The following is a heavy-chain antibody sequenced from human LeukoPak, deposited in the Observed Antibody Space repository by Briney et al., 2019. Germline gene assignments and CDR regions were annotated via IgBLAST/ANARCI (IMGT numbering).Heavy chain of an antibody. D-gene: IGHD3-10*01. CDR1: GFTFSSYE. V-gene: IGHV3-21*05. CDR3: ARDEASMATGSGNY. CDR2: ISSSSSYI. Sequence: GGSLRLSCAASGFTFSSYEMNWVRQAPGKGLEWVSYISSSSSYIYYADSVKGRFTISRDNAKNSLYLQMNSLRAEDTAVYYCARDEASMATGSGNYWGQGTLVTVSS. J-gene: IGHJ4*02.